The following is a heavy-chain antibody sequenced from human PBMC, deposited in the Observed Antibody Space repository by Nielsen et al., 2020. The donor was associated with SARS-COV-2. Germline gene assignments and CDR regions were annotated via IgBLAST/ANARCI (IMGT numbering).Heavy chain of an antibody. Sequence: GESLKISCAASGFTFSSYSMNWVRQAPGKGLEWVSSISSSSSYIYYADSVKGRFTISRDNAKNSLYLQMNSLRAEDTAVYFCASTYSRGYSFYYFDSWGQGTLVTVSS. CDR1: GFTFSSYS. D-gene: IGHD2-15*01. CDR2: ISSSSSYI. CDR3: ASTYSRGYSFYYFDS. V-gene: IGHV3-21*01. J-gene: IGHJ4*02.